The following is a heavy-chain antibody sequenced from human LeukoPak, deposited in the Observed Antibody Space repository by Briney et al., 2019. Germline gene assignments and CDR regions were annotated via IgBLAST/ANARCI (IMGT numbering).Heavy chain of an antibody. D-gene: IGHD6-13*01. CDR3: ARLHLYSSSWYAFDY. CDR2: IKQDGSEK. V-gene: IGHV3-7*01. J-gene: IGHJ4*02. Sequence: PGGSLRLSCAASGFTFSSYWMSWVRQAPGKGLEWVANIKQDGSEKYYVDSVKGRFTISRDNAKNSLYLQMSSLRAEDTAVYYCARLHLYSSSWYAFDYWGQGTLVTVSS. CDR1: GFTFSSYW.